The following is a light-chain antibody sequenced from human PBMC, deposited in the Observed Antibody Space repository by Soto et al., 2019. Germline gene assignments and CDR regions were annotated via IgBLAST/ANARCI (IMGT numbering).Light chain of an antibody. V-gene: IGLV2-23*03. CDR2: EGS. J-gene: IGLJ2*01. CDR3: CSYAGSSTFERVV. CDR1: SSDVGSYNL. Sequence: QSALTQPASVSGSPGQSITISCTGTSSDVGSYNLVSWYQQHPGKAPKLMIYEGSKRPSGVSNRFSGSKSGNTASLTISGLQAEDEADYSCCSYAGSSTFERVVFGGGTKLTVL.